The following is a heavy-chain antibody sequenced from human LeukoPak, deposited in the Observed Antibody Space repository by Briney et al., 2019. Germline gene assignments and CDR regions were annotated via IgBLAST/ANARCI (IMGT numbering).Heavy chain of an antibody. CDR1: GGSVSSDTYY. Sequence: KPSETLSLTCGVSGGSVSSDTYYWHWIRRSPGKGLEWVGFVYYSGRTKYNPSLKSRVTMSIDTSKNQVSLRLTSVTAADTAMYFCVRGGKRNTPMRYGFDYWGQGTLVTVSS. CDR2: VYYSGRT. V-gene: IGHV4-61*01. D-gene: IGHD2-15*01. J-gene: IGHJ4*02. CDR3: VRGGKRNTPMRYGFDY.